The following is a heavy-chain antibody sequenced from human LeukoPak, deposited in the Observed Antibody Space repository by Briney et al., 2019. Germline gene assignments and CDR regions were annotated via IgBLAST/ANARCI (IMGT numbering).Heavy chain of an antibody. CDR2: IYHSGST. Sequence: SETLSLTCAVSGGSISSSNWWSWVRQPPGKGLEWIGEIYHSGSTNYNPSLRSRVTISVDTSKNQFSLKLSSVTAADTAVYYCARSSEGRYYYDSSGYSYYYYYMDVWGKGTTVTISS. CDR3: ARSSEGRYYYDSSGYSYYYYYMDV. J-gene: IGHJ6*03. D-gene: IGHD3-22*01. CDR1: GGSISSSNW. V-gene: IGHV4-4*02.